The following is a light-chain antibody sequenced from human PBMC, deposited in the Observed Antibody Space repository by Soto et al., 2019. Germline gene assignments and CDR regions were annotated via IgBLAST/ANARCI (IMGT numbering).Light chain of an antibody. V-gene: IGKV3-15*01. Sequence: EIVMTQSPATLSVSPGETATLSCRASQSVSRYLAWYQHRPGQAPRLLIYDASTRATGIPARFSGRGSGTESTPPISGMQSEDFAVSSCQQCSDWPLFTFGQGTRLEIK. CDR2: DAS. J-gene: IGKJ5*01. CDR1: QSVSRY. CDR3: QQCSDWPLFT.